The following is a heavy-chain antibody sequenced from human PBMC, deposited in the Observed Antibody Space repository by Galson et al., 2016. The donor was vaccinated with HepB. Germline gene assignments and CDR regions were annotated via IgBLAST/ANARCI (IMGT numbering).Heavy chain of an antibody. CDR2: LSYSGNT. J-gene: IGHJ5*02. Sequence: SETLSLTCTVSGGSVTINNYYWDWVRQAPGKGLEWIGTLSYSGNTDYNPSLKSRVTISVDTSKNQFSLKLTSVTAADTALYYCARREKIVVVVFATQLYTSWFDPWGQGTLVTVSS. CDR1: GGSVTINNYY. CDR3: ARREKIVVVVFATQLYTSWFDP. V-gene: IGHV4-39*01. D-gene: IGHD2-15*01.